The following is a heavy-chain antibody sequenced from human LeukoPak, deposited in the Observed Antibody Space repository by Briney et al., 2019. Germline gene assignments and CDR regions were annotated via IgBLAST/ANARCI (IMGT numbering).Heavy chain of an antibody. CDR3: AKATNYYYGSGSYFHFDY. D-gene: IGHD3-10*01. CDR2: ITSSSSTI. J-gene: IGHJ4*02. Sequence: ETLSLTCTVSGGSISSYYWTWIRQPPGKGLEWVSYITSSSSTIYYADSVKGRFTISRDNSKNTLYLQMNSLRAEDTAVYYCAKATNYYYGSGSYFHFDYWGQGTLVTVSS. V-gene: IGHV3-48*01. CDR1: GGSISSYY.